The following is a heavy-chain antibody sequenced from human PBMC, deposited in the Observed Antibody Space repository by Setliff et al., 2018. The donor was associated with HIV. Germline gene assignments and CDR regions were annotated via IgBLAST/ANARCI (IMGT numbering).Heavy chain of an antibody. CDR3: ATDSSGYYLGGFDY. D-gene: IGHD3-22*01. CDR2: ISGSGGST. Sequence: SLRLSCAASGFTFSSYAMSWVRQAPGKGLEWVSGISGSGGSTYYADSVKGRFTISRDNSKNKVYLQMNNLRAEDTAVYYCATDSSGYYLGGFDYWGQGTLVTVSS. V-gene: IGHV3-23*01. J-gene: IGHJ4*02. CDR1: GFTFSSYA.